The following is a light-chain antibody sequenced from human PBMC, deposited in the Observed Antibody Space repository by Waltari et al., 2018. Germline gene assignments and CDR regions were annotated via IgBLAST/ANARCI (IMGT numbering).Light chain of an antibody. CDR1: NSNIGVNT. CDR3: AAWDDRLFGPV. CDR2: GND. V-gene: IGLV1-44*01. J-gene: IGLJ1*01. Sequence: QSALTQPPSTSATPGQRVTISCSGSNSNIGVNTVNWYQVLPGTAPKLLIHGNDQRPSGVPDRFSASKSGSSASLAISGLQSEDEADYYCAAWDDRLFGPVFGTGTEVTVL.